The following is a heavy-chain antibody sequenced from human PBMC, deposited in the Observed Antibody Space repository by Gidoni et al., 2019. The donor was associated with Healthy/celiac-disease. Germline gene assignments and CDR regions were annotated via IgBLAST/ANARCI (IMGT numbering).Heavy chain of an antibody. J-gene: IGHJ6*02. V-gene: IGHV1-69*06. D-gene: IGHD2-2*01. CDR3: SRGDVVVVPADRSIDYYYGMDG. CDR2: IIPIFGTA. Sequence: QVQLVQSGAVGKKPGSAVKVACTESGGTFGSYAISWVRQAPGQGLEWMGGIIPIFGTANDAQKFQGRVTIPADKSTSTAYMELSSLRSEDTAEYYCSRGDVVVVPADRSIDYYYGMDGWGQGTTVTVSS. CDR1: GGTFGSYA.